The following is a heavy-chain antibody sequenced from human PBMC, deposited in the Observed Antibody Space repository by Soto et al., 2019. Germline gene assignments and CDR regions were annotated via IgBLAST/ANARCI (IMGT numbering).Heavy chain of an antibody. J-gene: IGHJ5*02. CDR2: MNPNSGNT. CDR1: GYTFTSYD. V-gene: IGHV1-8*01. D-gene: IGHD3-10*01. CDR3: ARALYYYGSGSHTNWFDP. Sequence: VASVTGSCTASGYTFTSYDINWVRQATGQGLEWMGWMNPNSGNTGYAQKFQGRVTMTRNTSISTAYMELSSLRSEDTAVYYCARALYYYGSGSHTNWFDPWGQGTLVNVSS.